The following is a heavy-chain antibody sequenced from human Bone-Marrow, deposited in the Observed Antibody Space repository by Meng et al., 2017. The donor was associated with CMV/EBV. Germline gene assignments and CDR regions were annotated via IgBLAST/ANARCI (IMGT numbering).Heavy chain of an antibody. CDR3: ARVGVWGYCSSTSYYPDDY. V-gene: IGHV4-39*01. CDR2: IYYSGST. CDR1: GGPISSSSYY. D-gene: IGHD2-2*01. J-gene: IGHJ4*02. Sequence: SETLSLTCTVSGGPISSSSYYWGWIRQPPGKGLEWIGSIYYSGSTYYNPSLKSRVTISVDTSKNQFSLKLSSVTAADTAVDYCARVGVWGYCSSTSYYPDDYWGQGNLVTVSS.